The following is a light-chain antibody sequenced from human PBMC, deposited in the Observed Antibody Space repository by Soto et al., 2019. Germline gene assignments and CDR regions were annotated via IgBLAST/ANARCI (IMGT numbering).Light chain of an antibody. V-gene: IGLV2-14*01. CDR1: SSDVGGYDS. CDR3: SSYTTSTSPVV. Sequence: QSALTQPASVSGSPGQSITFSCAGTSSDVGGYDSVSWYQQHPGKAPKLLIFDVSNRPSGVSNRFSGSKSGSTASLTISGLQAEDEAEYHCSSYTTSTSPVVFGGGTKLTVL. CDR2: DVS. J-gene: IGLJ3*02.